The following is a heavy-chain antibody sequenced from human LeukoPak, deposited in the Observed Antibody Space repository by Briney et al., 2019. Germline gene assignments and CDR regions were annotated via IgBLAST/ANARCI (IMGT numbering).Heavy chain of an antibody. CDR3: ARAPFFSDYSKDYYYYYMDV. V-gene: IGHV4-59*12. J-gene: IGHJ6*03. CDR2: IYYSGST. Sequence: NTSETLSLTCTVSGGSISSYYWSWIRQPPGKGLEWIGYIYYSGSTNYNPSLKSRVTISVDTSKNQFSLQLNSVTPEDTAVYYCARAPFFSDYSKDYYYYYMDVWGKGTTVTVSS. CDR1: GGSISSYY. D-gene: IGHD4-11*01.